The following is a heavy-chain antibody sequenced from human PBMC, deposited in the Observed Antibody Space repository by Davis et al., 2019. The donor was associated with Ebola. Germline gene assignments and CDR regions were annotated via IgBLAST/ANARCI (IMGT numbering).Heavy chain of an antibody. CDR3: AKLGCTSSSCYTGNFYYYYDMDV. CDR1: RLTFSSYA. Sequence: GESLKISCAASRLTFSSYAMSWVRQAPGKGLEWVSTISGSGTYTYYADSVKGRFAISRDNSKDTLYLQMNSLRVDDTAVYYCAKLGCTSSSCYTGNFYYYYDMDVWGQGTTVTVSS. J-gene: IGHJ6*02. D-gene: IGHD2-2*02. CDR2: ISGSGTYT. V-gene: IGHV3-23*01.